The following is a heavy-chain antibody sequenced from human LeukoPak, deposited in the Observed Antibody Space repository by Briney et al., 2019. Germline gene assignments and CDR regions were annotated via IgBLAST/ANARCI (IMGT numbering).Heavy chain of an antibody. D-gene: IGHD3-9*01. J-gene: IGHJ4*02. Sequence: GGSLRLSCAASGFTFSDHYMSWIRQAPGKGLEWVSYISSSSSYTNYADSVMGRFTISRDNAKNSLYLQMNSLRAEDTAVYYCARSGRYFDWLLDYWGQGTLVTVSS. CDR1: GFTFSDHY. CDR3: ARSGRYFDWLLDY. V-gene: IGHV3-11*06. CDR2: ISSSSSYT.